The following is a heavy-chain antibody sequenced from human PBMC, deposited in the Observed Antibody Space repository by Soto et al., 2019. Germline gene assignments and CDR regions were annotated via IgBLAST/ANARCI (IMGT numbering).Heavy chain of an antibody. V-gene: IGHV3-11*04. J-gene: IGHJ4*02. CDR2: ITSSGSTI. Sequence: GESLKISCAASGFTFNDYYMSWIRQAPGRGLEWVSYITSSGSTIYYADSVKGRFTISRDNAKNSLFFQMNSLRVEDTAVYYCARENYFDYWGQGTLVTVSS. CDR3: ARENYFDY. CDR1: GFTFNDYY.